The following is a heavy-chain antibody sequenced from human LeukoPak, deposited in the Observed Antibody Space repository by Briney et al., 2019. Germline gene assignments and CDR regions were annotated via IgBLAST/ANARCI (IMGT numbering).Heavy chain of an antibody. CDR1: GYTLTELS. J-gene: IGHJ5*02. CDR3: ATRGIAVARPPGNWFDP. V-gene: IGHV1-24*01. D-gene: IGHD6-19*01. Sequence: GASVKVSCKVSGYTLTELSMHWVRQAPGKGLEWMGGFDPEDGETIYAQKFQGRVTMTEDTSTDTAYMELSSLRSEDTAVYYCATRGIAVARPPGNWFDPWGQGTLVTVSS. CDR2: FDPEDGET.